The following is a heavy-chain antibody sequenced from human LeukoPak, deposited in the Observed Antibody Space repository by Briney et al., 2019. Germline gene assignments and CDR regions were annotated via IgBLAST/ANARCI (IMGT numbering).Heavy chain of an antibody. CDR2: INPNSGGT. J-gene: IGHJ1*01. Sequence: SVKVSCKASGYTFTGYYMHWVRQAPGQGLEWMGWINPNSGGTNYAQKFQGRVTMTRDTSIGTAYMELNRLRSDDMAVYYCARGSYDSSDFEYFHHWGQGTLVTVSS. CDR1: GYTFTGYY. D-gene: IGHD3-22*01. CDR3: ARGSYDSSDFEYFHH. V-gene: IGHV1-2*02.